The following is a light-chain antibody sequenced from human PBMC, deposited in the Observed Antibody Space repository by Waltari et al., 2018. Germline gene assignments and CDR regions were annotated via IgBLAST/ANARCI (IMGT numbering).Light chain of an antibody. J-gene: IGKJ1*01. CDR1: QTISSW. Sequence: DIQMTQSPSSLSASVGHRVTITCRASQTISSWLAWYQQKPGKAPKLLIYKASTLESGVPSRFSGSGSGTEFTLTISSLQPGDFATYYCQQFNSFPWTFGHGTKVEIK. CDR3: QQFNSFPWT. CDR2: KAS. V-gene: IGKV1-5*03.